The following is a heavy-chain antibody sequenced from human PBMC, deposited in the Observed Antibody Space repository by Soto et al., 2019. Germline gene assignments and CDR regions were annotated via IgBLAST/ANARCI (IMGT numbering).Heavy chain of an antibody. CDR2: IHDSGST. CDR3: ARGVRRPRSWYSDY. D-gene: IGHD6-13*01. CDR1: GESFSGYY. J-gene: IGHJ4*02. V-gene: IGHV4-34*01. Sequence: ETLSVSCTVYGESFSGYYWSWIRQPPGKGLEWIGEIHDSGSTNYNPSLKSRLIISVDTSRNQFSLKLSSVTAADTAVYYCARGVRRPRSWYSDYWGQGTLVTVYS.